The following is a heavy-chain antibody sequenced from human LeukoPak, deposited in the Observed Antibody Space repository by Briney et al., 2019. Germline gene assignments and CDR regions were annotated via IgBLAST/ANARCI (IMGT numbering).Heavy chain of an antibody. D-gene: IGHD6-19*01. J-gene: IGHJ4*02. V-gene: IGHV3-48*03. CDR2: ISSSGSPI. CDR3: VLRGAVAAADF. CDR1: GFTFSTYE. Sequence: GGSLRLSCTASGFTFSTYEMNWVRQAPGKGLEWVSYISSSGSPIYYADSVEGRFTISRDNAKNSLYLQMNSLRAEDTAVYYCVLRGAVAAADFWGQGTLVTVSS.